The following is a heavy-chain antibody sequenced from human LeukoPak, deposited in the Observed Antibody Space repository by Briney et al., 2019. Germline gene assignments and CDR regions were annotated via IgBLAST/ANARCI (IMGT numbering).Heavy chain of an antibody. CDR3: VRFRGGYNYALGPFDF. CDR2: ISSIRRYI. CDR1: EFTFCSYS. V-gene: IGHV3-21*01. D-gene: IGHD5-18*01. J-gene: IGHJ4*02. Sequence: GGSLRLSCSASEFTFCSYSMIGLAQAPGKGRVGGLSISSIRRYIYYADSVKGRFTISRDNAKNSLYLQLNSLRAEDTAVYYCVRFRGGYNYALGPFDFWGQGTLVTVSS.